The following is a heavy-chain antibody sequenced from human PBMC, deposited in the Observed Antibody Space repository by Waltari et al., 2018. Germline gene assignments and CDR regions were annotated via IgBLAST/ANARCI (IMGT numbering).Heavy chain of an antibody. D-gene: IGHD3-22*01. Sequence: EVQLVESGGGLVQPGGSLRLSCEASGFTFSTYWMTWGRQAPGKGRGWVANIKQDGGGKDYVDSVKGRFTISRDNAKNSLYLQMNSLTAEDTAVYYCATVNTYYAIDYWGQGTLVTVSS. CDR3: ATVNTYYAIDY. V-gene: IGHV3-7*01. J-gene: IGHJ4*02. CDR2: IKQDGGGK. CDR1: GFTFSTYW.